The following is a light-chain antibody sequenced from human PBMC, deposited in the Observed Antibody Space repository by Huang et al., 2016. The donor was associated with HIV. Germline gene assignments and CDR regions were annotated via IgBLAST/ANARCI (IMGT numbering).Light chain of an antibody. CDR2: EVS. CDR1: ESLFHSDGKTH. Sequence: DIVMTQTHLSLSVTPGQPAYISCKSSESLFHSDGKTHLYWYLQKPGQPPELLIYEVSNRFSAVPDRFTGSGSGTEFTLKISRVEAGDVGVYHCMQTTQLPPTFGQGTKVEIK. CDR3: MQTTQLPPT. J-gene: IGKJ2*01. V-gene: IGKV2D-29*01.